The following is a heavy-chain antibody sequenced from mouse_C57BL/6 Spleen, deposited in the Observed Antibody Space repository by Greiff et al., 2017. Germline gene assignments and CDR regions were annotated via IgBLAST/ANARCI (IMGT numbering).Heavy chain of an antibody. CDR2: IRNKANGYTT. D-gene: IGHD2-3*01. CDR1: GFTFTDYY. CDR3: ARYMRDGHYYAMDY. J-gene: IGHJ4*01. Sequence: EVKLMESGGGLVQPGGSLSLSCAASGFTFTDYYMSWVRQPPGKALEWLGFIRNKANGYTTEYSASVKGRFTISRDNSQSILYLQMNALRAEDSATYYCARYMRDGHYYAMDYWGQGTSVTVSS. V-gene: IGHV7-3*01.